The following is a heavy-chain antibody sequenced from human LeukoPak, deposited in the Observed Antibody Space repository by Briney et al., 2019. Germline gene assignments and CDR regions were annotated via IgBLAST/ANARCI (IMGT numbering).Heavy chain of an antibody. J-gene: IGHJ4*02. Sequence: SETLSLTCTVSGGSISSYYWSWIRQPPGKGLEWIGYIYYSGSTNYNPSLKSRVTISVDTSKNQFSLKLSSVTAADTAVYYCARESRYSGSTQPFDYWGQGTLVTVSS. V-gene: IGHV4-59*12. CDR2: IYYSGST. D-gene: IGHD1-26*01. CDR3: ARESRYSGSTQPFDY. CDR1: GGSISSYY.